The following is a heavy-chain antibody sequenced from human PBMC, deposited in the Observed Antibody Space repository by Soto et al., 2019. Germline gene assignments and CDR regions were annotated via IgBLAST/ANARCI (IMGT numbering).Heavy chain of an antibody. D-gene: IGHD3-3*01. J-gene: IGHJ4*02. CDR2: VIPIFSIM. Sequence: QVQLVQSGAEVKKPGSSVKVSCKASGGTLSNYAIAWVRLAPGQGLVWVGGVIPIFSIMKYAQKFQDRVTFTADDATNTAYMELSSLTSEETAVYYCARGRTIFGVVNFDYWGQGTLVTVSS. V-gene: IGHV1-69*01. CDR1: GGTLSNYA. CDR3: ARGRTIFGVVNFDY.